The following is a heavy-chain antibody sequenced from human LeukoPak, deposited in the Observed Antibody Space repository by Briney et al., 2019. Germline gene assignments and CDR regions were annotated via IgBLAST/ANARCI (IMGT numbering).Heavy chain of an antibody. V-gene: IGHV3-15*01. CDR3: AKDYSSSWSEDAFDI. D-gene: IGHD6-13*01. CDR1: GLTFTNAW. Sequence: GGSLRLSCATSGLTFTNAWMSWVRQAPGKGLEWVGRIKSKTGGETTDYAVPGKGRFTISRDKSKNSLYLQMNRLKAEDTAVYYCAKDYSSSWSEDAFDIWGQGTMVTVSS. J-gene: IGHJ3*02. CDR2: IKSKTGGETT.